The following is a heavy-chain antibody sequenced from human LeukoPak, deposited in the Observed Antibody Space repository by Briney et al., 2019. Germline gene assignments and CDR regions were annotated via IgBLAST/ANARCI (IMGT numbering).Heavy chain of an antibody. D-gene: IGHD3-10*01. Sequence: ASVKVSCKASGYTFSNYYMHWVRQAPGQGLEWMGMIKPTGGSTSYAQRFQGRVTMTRDTSTSTVYMELSSLTSEDTAVYYCARDGAVSGTSDRYFDLWGHGTLVTVSS. CDR3: ARDGAVSGTSDRYFDL. J-gene: IGHJ2*01. CDR2: IKPTGGST. CDR1: GYTFSNYY. V-gene: IGHV1-46*01.